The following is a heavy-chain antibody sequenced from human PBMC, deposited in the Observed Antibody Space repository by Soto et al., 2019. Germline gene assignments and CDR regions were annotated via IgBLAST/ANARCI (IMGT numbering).Heavy chain of an antibody. CDR2: IYYSGST. V-gene: IGHV4-31*03. Sequence: SETLSLTCTVSGGSISSGGYYWTWIRQHPGKGLEWIGYIYYSGSTYYNPSLKRRVTISVDTSKNQFSLKLSSVTAADKAVYYCARGFADRLRGDWFDPWGQGTLVTVSS. D-gene: IGHD3-10*01. CDR1: GGSISSGGYY. CDR3: ARGFADRLRGDWFDP. J-gene: IGHJ5*02.